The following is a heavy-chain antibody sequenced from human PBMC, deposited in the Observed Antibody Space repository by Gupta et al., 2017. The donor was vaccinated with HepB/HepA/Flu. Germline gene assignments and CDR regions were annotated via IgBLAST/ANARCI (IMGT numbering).Heavy chain of an antibody. Sequence: EVQLLESGGGLVQPGGSLRLSCAAYGFTFSSYAMSWVSQAPGKGLECVSGISGSGGGTYYADSVKGRFTISRDNSKNTLYLQMNSLRTEDTAVYYCAKGYGLYCSGGSCYVDYWGQGTLVTVSS. CDR1: GFTFSSYA. J-gene: IGHJ4*02. D-gene: IGHD2-15*01. CDR2: ISGSGGGT. V-gene: IGHV3-23*01. CDR3: AKGYGLYCSGGSCYVDY.